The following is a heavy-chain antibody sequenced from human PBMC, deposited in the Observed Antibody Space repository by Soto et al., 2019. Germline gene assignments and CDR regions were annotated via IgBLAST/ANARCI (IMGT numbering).Heavy chain of an antibody. Sequence: QVQLQESGPGLVKPSQTLSLTCIVSGDSISRGGYFWTWIRQHPGKGLEWIGYIYDSGSAFYNPSLKSRVTMSVDTSKNQFSLNLRSVTAADTAVFYCARGILRPNHYMDVWGKGPRSPSP. CDR3: ARGILRPNHYMDV. V-gene: IGHV4-31*03. CDR2: IYDSGSA. D-gene: IGHD1-26*01. CDR1: GDSISRGGYF. J-gene: IGHJ6*03.